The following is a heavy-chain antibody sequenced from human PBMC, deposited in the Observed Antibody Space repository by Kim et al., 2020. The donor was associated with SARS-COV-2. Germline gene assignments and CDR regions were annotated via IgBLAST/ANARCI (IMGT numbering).Heavy chain of an antibody. Sequence: EPVKSRFTNSRHNSKNTLYLQMNSLRAEDTAVYYCALGGVIVNYGMDVWGQGTTVTVSS. V-gene: IGHV3-53*04. CDR3: ALGGVIVNYGMDV. D-gene: IGHD3-16*02. J-gene: IGHJ6*02.